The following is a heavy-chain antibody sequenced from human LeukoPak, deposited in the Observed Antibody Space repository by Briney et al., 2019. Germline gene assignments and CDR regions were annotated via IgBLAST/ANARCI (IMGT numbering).Heavy chain of an antibody. Sequence: SQTLSLTCTVSGDSITSDHYWTWIRQPPGKGLEWISYIYHSGNTYYNPSLRSRVTMSVATSKNQFSLELKSVTAADTAVYYCARESLGVVSDFDYWGQGTLVTVSS. CDR1: GDSITSDHY. J-gene: IGHJ4*02. CDR2: IYHSGNT. D-gene: IGHD3-3*01. V-gene: IGHV4-30-4*08. CDR3: ARESLGVVSDFDY.